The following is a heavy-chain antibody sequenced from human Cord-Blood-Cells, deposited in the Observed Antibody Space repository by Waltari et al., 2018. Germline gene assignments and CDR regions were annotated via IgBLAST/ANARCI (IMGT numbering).Heavy chain of an antibody. Sequence: QVQLVQSGAEVKKPGASVKVSCKASGYTFTGYYMHWVRQAPGQGLEWMGWINPNSGGTNYAQKFQGRITMTSDTSISTAYMELSRLRSDDTAVYYCARDERGDLNYYESSGYDWGQGTLVTVSS. D-gene: IGHD3-22*01. CDR2: INPNSGGT. J-gene: IGHJ4*02. CDR3: ARDERGDLNYYESSGYD. V-gene: IGHV1-2*02. CDR1: GYTFTGYY.